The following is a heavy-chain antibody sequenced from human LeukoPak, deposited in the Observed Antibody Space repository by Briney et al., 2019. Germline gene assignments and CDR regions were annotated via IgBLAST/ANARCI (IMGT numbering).Heavy chain of an antibody. J-gene: IGHJ3*02. D-gene: IGHD6-13*01. CDR3: ARDWSAPGIQDQNDAFDI. V-gene: IGHV1-69*13. CDR1: GGTFSSYA. CDR2: IIPIFGTA. Sequence: GASVKVSCKASGGTFSSYAISWVRQAPGQGLEWMGGIIPIFGTANYAQKFQGRVTITADESTSTVYMELSSLRSEDTAVYYCARDWSAPGIQDQNDAFDIWGQGTMVTVSS.